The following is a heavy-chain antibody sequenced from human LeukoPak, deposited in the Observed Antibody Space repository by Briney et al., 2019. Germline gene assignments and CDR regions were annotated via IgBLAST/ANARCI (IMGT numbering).Heavy chain of an antibody. CDR3: TRLTTGDTTFVY. V-gene: IGHV3-7*01. J-gene: IGHJ4*02. D-gene: IGHD4-11*01. Sequence: LPGGSLRLSCVASGFTISMYWMSWVRQAPGKGLEWLGNISPDGSDKDYVDSVKGRFIISRDNAENSLYLQMNSLRVEDTAVYYCTRLTTGDTTFVYWGQGALVTVSS. CDR1: GFTISMYW. CDR2: ISPDGSDK.